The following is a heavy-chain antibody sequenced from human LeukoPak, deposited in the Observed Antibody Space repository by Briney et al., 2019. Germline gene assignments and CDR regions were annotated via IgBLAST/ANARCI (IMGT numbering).Heavy chain of an antibody. CDR2: ISYDGSNK. V-gene: IGHV3-30*18. CDR1: GFTFSSYG. CDR3: AKDLVGSSWYTRFYYYGMDV. Sequence: GRSLRLSCAASGFTFSSYGMHWVRQAPGKGLEWVAVISYDGSNKYYADSVKGRFTISRDNSKNTLYLQMNSLRAEDTAVYYCAKDLVGSSWYTRFYYYGMDVWGQGTTVTVSS. D-gene: IGHD6-13*01. J-gene: IGHJ6*02.